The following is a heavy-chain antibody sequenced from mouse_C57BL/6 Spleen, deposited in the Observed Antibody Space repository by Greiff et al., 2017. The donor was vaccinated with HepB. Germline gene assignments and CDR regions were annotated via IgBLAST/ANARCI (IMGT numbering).Heavy chain of an antibody. Sequence: EVQRVESEGGLVQPGSSMKLSCTASGFTFSDYYMAWVRQVPEKGLEWVANINYDGSSTYYLDSLKSRFIISRDNAKNILYLQMSSLKSEDTATYYCARDRDYYGSSSYAMDYWGQGTSVTVSS. CDR2: INYDGSST. V-gene: IGHV5-16*01. D-gene: IGHD1-1*01. CDR1: GFTFSDYY. J-gene: IGHJ4*01. CDR3: ARDRDYYGSSSYAMDY.